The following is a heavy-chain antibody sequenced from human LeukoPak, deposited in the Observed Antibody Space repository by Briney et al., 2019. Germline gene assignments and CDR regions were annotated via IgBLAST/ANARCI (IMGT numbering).Heavy chain of an antibody. J-gene: IGHJ4*02. D-gene: IGHD1-1*01. CDR3: ARVRTQGTFDY. CDR2: IYSGGST. V-gene: IGHV3-53*01. Sequence: GGSLRLSCAASGFTVSSNYMSWVRRAPGKGLEWVSVIYSGGSTYYADSVKGRFTISRDNSKNTLYLQMNSLRAEDTAVYYCARVRTQGTFDYWGQGTLVTVSS. CDR1: GFTVSSNY.